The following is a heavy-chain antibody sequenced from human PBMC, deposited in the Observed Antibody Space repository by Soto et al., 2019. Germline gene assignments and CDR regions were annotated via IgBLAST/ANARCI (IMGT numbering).Heavy chain of an antibody. CDR3: AHRLTLNSDWNYGRFDY. Sequence: QITLKESGPTLVKPIQTLTLTCTFSGFSLTTYGVGVGWIRQPPGKALQWLALIYWDDDKRYCPSLKSRLTITKDTSKNQVVLTMTNMDPVDTATYFCAHRLTLNSDWNYGRFDYWGQGTLVTVSS. CDR1: GFSLTTYGVG. CDR2: IYWDDDK. J-gene: IGHJ4*02. V-gene: IGHV2-5*02. D-gene: IGHD1-7*01.